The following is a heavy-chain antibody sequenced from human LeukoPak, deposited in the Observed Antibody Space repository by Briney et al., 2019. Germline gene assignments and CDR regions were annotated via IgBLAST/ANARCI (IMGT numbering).Heavy chain of an antibody. V-gene: IGHV4-59*01. CDR3: ARTDGHGDAVDI. Sequence: SETLSLTCTVSGGSISSYYWSWIRQPPGKGLEWIGYIYYSGSTNYNPSLKSRVTISVDTSKNQFSLKLSSVTAADTAVYYCARTDGHGDAVDIWGQGTMVTVSS. CDR1: GGSISSYY. CDR2: IYYSGST. J-gene: IGHJ3*02.